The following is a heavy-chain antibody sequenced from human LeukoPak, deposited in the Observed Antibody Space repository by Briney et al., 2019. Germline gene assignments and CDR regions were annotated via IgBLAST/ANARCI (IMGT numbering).Heavy chain of an antibody. CDR2: ISYDGSNK. CDR3: AGLHNGGWYSH. J-gene: IGHJ4*02. D-gene: IGHD6-19*01. V-gene: IGHV3-30-3*01. CDR1: GFTFSSYA. Sequence: GGSLRLSCAASGFTFSSYAMHWVRQAPGKGLEWVAVISYDGSNKYYADSVKGRFTISRDNSKNTLYLQMNSLRAEDTAVYYCAGLHNGGWYSHWGQGTLVTVSS.